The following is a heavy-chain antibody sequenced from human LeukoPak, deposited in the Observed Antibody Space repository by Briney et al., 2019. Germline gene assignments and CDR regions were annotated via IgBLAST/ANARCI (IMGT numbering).Heavy chain of an antibody. CDR2: NTYFGSA. CDR1: GGSVSSNSNY. Sequence: SETLSLTCTVSGGSVSSNSNYWSWIRQPPGKGLEWIGYNTYFGSASYNPSLKSRVTISVDTSKNQFSLKLSSVTAADTAVYYCARSYSNYHLSPLDYWGQGTLVTVSS. D-gene: IGHD4-11*01. CDR3: ARSYSNYHLSPLDY. J-gene: IGHJ4*02. V-gene: IGHV4-61*01.